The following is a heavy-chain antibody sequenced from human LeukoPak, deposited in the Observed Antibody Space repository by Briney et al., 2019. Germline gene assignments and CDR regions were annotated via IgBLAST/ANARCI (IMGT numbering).Heavy chain of an antibody. D-gene: IGHD7-27*01. CDR3: ARDLWGAFDI. V-gene: IGHV3-48*01. CDR2: ISSSSSTI. J-gene: IGHJ3*02. CDR1: GLTFSSYS. Sequence: GGSLRLSCAASGLTFSSYSMNWVRQAPGKGLEWLSYISSSSSTIYYADSVKGRFTISRDNAKNSLYLQMKSLRVEDTAVYYCARDLWGAFDIWGQGTMATVSS.